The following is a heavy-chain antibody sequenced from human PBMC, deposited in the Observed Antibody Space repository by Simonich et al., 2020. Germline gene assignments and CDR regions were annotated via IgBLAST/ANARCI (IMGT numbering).Heavy chain of an antibody. CDR2: IYHSGST. Sequence: QVQLQESGPGLVKPSETLSLTCAVSGYSISSGYYWGWIRQPPGKGLEWIGSIYHSGSTCNNPSLKSRVTISVDTSKNQFSLKLSSVTAADTAVYYCARVGYSNYYYYGMDVWGQGTTVTVSS. J-gene: IGHJ6*02. V-gene: IGHV4-38-2*01. D-gene: IGHD6-13*01. CDR3: ARVGYSNYYYYGMDV. CDR1: GYSISSGYY.